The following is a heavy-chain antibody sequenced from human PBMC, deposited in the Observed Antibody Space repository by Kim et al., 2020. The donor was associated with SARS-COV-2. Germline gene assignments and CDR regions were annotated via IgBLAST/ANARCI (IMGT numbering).Heavy chain of an antibody. CDR1: GFTFSSYA. CDR3: ARGSAPLEYYFDY. J-gene: IGHJ4*02. V-gene: IGHV3-30-3*01. D-gene: IGHD3-3*01. Sequence: GGSLRLSCAASGFTFSSYAMHWVRQAPGKGLEWVAVISYDGSNKYYADSVRGRFTISRDNSKNTLYLQMNSLRAEDTAVYYCARGSAPLEYYFDYWGQGTLVTVSS. CDR2: ISYDGSNK.